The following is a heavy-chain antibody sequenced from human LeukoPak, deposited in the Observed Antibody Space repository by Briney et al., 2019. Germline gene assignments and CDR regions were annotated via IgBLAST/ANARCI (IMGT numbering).Heavy chain of an antibody. D-gene: IGHD1-7*01. CDR2: ISWDGGST. CDR3: AKDTTDGNWNYPYFDY. CDR1: GFTFDDYA. Sequence: GGSLRLSCAASGFTFDDYAMHWVRQAPGKGLEWVSLISWDGGSTYYADSVKGRFTISRDNSKNSLYLQMNSLRAEDTALYYCAKDTTDGNWNYPYFDYWGQGTLVTVSS. V-gene: IGHV3-43D*03. J-gene: IGHJ4*02.